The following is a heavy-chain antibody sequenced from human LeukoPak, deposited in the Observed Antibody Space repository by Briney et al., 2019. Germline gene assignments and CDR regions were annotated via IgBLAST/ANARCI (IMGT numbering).Heavy chain of an antibody. Sequence: SETLSLTCTVSGGSISSYYWSWIRQPPGKGLEWIGYIYYSGSTNYNPSLKSRVTISVDTSKNQFSLKLSSVTAADTAVYYCARVPSWFGELYFDYWGQGTLVTVSS. V-gene: IGHV4-59*01. CDR2: IYYSGST. J-gene: IGHJ4*02. D-gene: IGHD3-10*01. CDR3: ARVPSWFGELYFDY. CDR1: GGSISSYY.